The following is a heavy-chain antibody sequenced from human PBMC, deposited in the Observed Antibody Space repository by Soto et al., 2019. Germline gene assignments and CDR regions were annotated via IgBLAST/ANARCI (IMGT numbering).Heavy chain of an antibody. CDR3: ARDGSGWYYSDY. V-gene: IGHV3-30-3*01. CDR1: GFTFSSYA. D-gene: IGHD6-19*01. CDR2: ISYDGSNK. Sequence: QVQLVESGGGVVQPGRSLRLSCAASGFTFSSYAMHWVRQAPGKGLEWVAVISYDGSNKYYADSVKGRFTISRDNSKNTLYLQMNSLRAEDTAVYYCARDGSGWYYSDYWGQGTLVTVSS. J-gene: IGHJ4*02.